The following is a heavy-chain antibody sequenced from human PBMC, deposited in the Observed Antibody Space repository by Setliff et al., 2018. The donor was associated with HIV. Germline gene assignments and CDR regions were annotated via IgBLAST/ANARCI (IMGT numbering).Heavy chain of an antibody. J-gene: IGHJ4*02. Sequence: VASVKVSCKASGGTFSSYAISWVRQAPGQGLEWMGGIIPILGIANYAQKFQGRVTITTDESTSTAYMELSSLRSEDTAVYYCAREVPATAIPGYYFDYWGQGTLVTVSS. CDR3: AREVPATAIPGYYFDY. V-gene: IGHV1-69*10. CDR1: GGTFSSYA. D-gene: IGHD2-21*02. CDR2: IIPILGIA.